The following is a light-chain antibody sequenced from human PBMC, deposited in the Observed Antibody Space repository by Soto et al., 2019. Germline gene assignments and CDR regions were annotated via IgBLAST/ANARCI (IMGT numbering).Light chain of an antibody. V-gene: IGKV3-20*01. CDR2: DAS. CDR3: LHHGSSLWT. J-gene: IGKJ1*01. CDR1: QSVSSSY. Sequence: EIVLTQSPGTLSLSPGERATLSFRASQSVSSSYLAWYQQKPGQAPRLLIYDASTRATGIPARFSGSGSGTDFTLTITSLEPEDFAMYYCLHHGSSLWTFGQGTKVDIK.